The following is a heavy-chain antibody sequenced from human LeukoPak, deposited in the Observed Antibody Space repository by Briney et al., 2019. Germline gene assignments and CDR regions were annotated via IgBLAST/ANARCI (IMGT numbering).Heavy chain of an antibody. CDR1: GGSISSSSYY. CDR2: IYYSGST. CDR3: ARWSVAGPDY. V-gene: IGHV4-39*07. D-gene: IGHD6-19*01. J-gene: IGHJ4*02. Sequence: PSETLSLTCTVSGGSISSSSYYRGWIRQPPGKGLEWIGSIYYSGSTYYNPSLKSRVTISVDTSKNQFSLKLSSVTAADTAVYYCARWSVAGPDYWGQGTLVTVSS.